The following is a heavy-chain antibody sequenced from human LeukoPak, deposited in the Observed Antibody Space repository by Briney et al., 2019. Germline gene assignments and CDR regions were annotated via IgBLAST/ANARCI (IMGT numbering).Heavy chain of an antibody. V-gene: IGHV1-69*01. CDR3: ASSPRDYDISAGPYFDY. J-gene: IGHJ4*02. Sequence: GSSVKVSCKASGGTFSSYAISWVRQAPGQGLEWMGGIIPIFGTANYAQKFQGRVTITADESTSTAYTELSSLRSEDTAVYYCASSPRDYDISAGPYFDYWGQGTLVTVSS. CDR2: IIPIFGTA. D-gene: IGHD3-9*01. CDR1: GGTFSSYA.